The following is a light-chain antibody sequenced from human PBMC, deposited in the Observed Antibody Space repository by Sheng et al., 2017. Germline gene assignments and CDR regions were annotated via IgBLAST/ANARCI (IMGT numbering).Light chain of an antibody. J-gene: IGLJ1*01. CDR2: EVS. Sequence: QSALTQPASVSGSPGQSITISCTGTSSDVAIYNLVSWYQQHPGNAPKLMIYEVSKRPSGISNRFSGSKSGNRASLTISGLQAEDEADYYCCSYASSSPLFGTGTRVTVL. CDR3: CSYASSSPL. V-gene: IGLV2-23*02. CDR1: SSDVAIYNL.